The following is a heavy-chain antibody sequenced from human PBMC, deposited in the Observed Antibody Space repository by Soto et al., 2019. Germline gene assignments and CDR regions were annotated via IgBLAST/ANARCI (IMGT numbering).Heavy chain of an antibody. V-gene: IGHV2-26*01. D-gene: IGHD2-15*01. Sequence: QVTLKESGPVLVKPTETLTLTCTVSGFSLSNARMGVSWIRQPPGKALEWLAHIFSNDEKSYSTSLKSRLTISKDTANSQVVLTMTNMDPVDTATYYCARIPCSGGSCYAYFDYWGQGTLVTVSS. CDR1: GFSLSNARMG. CDR3: ARIPCSGGSCYAYFDY. CDR2: IFSNDEK. J-gene: IGHJ4*02.